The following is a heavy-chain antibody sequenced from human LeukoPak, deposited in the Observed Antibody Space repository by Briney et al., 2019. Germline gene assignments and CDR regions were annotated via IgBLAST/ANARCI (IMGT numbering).Heavy chain of an antibody. V-gene: IGHV3-7*01. D-gene: IGHD3-10*01. CDR3: ARPLMYYYGSETYFWFDP. CDR2: IKQDGSEK. CDR1: GFHFTTYW. Sequence: GGSLRLSCAASGFHFTTYWMGWVRQAPGKGLEWVANIKQDGSEKYYVDSVKGRFTISRDNAKNSLSLQMNSLRAEDTAVYYCARPLMYYYGSETYFWFDPWGQGPLVTVSS. J-gene: IGHJ5*02.